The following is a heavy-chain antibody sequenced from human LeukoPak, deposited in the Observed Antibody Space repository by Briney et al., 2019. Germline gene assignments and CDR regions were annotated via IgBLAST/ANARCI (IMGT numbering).Heavy chain of an antibody. CDR3: ARDGGTVQYAYKISSGWSDY. D-gene: IGHD6-19*01. J-gene: IGHJ4*02. Sequence: GGSLRLSCAVSGFTLSSYNMNWVRQAPGKGLEWVSYIRNSGNTIYYADSVKGRFTISRDNAKNSLYLQMNSLRAEDTAVYYCARDGGTVQYAYKISSGWSDYWGQGTLVTVSS. CDR2: IRNSGNTI. V-gene: IGHV3-48*04. CDR1: GFTLSSYN.